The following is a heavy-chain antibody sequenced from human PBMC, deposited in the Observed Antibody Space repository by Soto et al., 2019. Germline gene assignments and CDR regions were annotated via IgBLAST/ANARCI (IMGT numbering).Heavy chain of an antibody. CDR1: GFTFSSYA. V-gene: IGHV3-23*01. Sequence: GGSLRLSCAASGFTFSSYAMSWVRQAPGKGLEWVSAISGSGGSTYYADSVKGRFTISRDNSKNTLYLQMNSLRAEDTAVYYCALRVVPAAIRLQSYYMDVWGKGTTVTVSS. CDR3: ALRVVPAAIRLQSYYMDV. D-gene: IGHD2-2*01. J-gene: IGHJ6*03. CDR2: ISGSGGST.